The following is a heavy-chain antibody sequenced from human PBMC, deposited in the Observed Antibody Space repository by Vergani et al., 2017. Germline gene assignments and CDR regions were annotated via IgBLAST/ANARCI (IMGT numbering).Heavy chain of an antibody. CDR3: ARGRQYQLPKRSRGWFDP. J-gene: IGHJ5*02. CDR2: INHSGST. V-gene: IGHV4-34*01. Sequence: QVQLQQWGAGLLKPSETLSLTCAVYGGSFSGYYWSWIRQPPGKGLEWIGEINHSGSTNYNPSLKSRVTISVDTSKNQFSLKLSSVTAADTAVYYCARGRQYQLPKRSRGWFDPWGPGTLVTVSS. CDR1: GGSFSGYY. D-gene: IGHD2-2*01.